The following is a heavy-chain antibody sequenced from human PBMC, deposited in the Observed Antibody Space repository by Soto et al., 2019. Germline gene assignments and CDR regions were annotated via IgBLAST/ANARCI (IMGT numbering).Heavy chain of an antibody. CDR2: IYRSGSA. J-gene: IGHJ6*02. Sequence: QLQLQESGSGLVKPSQKLSLTCTVSGGSINSGGYSWSWIRQPPGKGLEWIGYIYRSGSAYYSPSLQNRVTISVDTSKNHFSLHLTSVTAADTAVYYCAVSGRGGLDVCGQGTTVTVSS. V-gene: IGHV4-30-2*01. CDR1: GGSINSGGYS. D-gene: IGHD3-10*01. CDR3: AVSGRGGLDV.